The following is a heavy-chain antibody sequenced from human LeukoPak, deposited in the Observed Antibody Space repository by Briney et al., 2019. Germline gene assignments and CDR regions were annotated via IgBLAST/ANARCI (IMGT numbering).Heavy chain of an antibody. CDR2: ISSSSSYI. CDR3: AKDRSPMIVDAFDI. CDR1: GFTFSSYS. D-gene: IGHD3-22*01. Sequence: GGSLRLSCAASGFTFSSYSMNWVRQAPGKGLEWVSSISSSSSYIYYADSVKGRFTISRDNSKNTLYLQMYSLRAEDTAVYYCAKDRSPMIVDAFDIWGQGTMVTVSS. J-gene: IGHJ3*02. V-gene: IGHV3-21*04.